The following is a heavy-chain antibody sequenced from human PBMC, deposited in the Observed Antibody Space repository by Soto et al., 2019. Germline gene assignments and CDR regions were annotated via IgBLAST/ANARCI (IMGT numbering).Heavy chain of an antibody. D-gene: IGHD5-12*01. J-gene: IGHJ5*02. Sequence: SGPTLVNPTQTLTLTCTFSGFSLSTSGVGVGWIRQPPGKALEWLALIYLNDDKRYRPSLNNRLTITKDTSKNQVVLTMTNVDTVDTATYYCAHLHANSGYDWRYDPWGQGTLVTVSS. CDR3: AHLHANSGYDWRYDP. V-gene: IGHV2-5*01. CDR2: IYLNDDK. CDR1: GFSLSTSGVG.